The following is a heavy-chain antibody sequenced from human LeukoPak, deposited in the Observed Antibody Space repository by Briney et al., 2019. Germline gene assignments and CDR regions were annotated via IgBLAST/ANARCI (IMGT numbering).Heavy chain of an antibody. Sequence: SVKVSCKASGGTFSSYAISWVRQAPGQGLGWMGGIIPIFGTANYAQKFQGRVTITADKSTSTAYMELSSLRSEDTAVYYCASRHYYDSSEAKDYYYYYYMDVWGKGTTVTVSS. CDR1: GGTFSSYA. CDR2: IIPIFGTA. V-gene: IGHV1-69*06. CDR3: ASRHYYDSSEAKDYYYYYYMDV. D-gene: IGHD3-22*01. J-gene: IGHJ6*03.